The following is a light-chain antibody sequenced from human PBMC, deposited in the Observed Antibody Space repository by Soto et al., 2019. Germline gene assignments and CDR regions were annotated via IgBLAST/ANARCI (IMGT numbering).Light chain of an antibody. CDR3: QQYGSSPP. CDR1: QSVSDY. J-gene: IGKJ5*01. Sequence: IVLTQSPAIMSFSTGEGASLSCRASQSVSDYLAWYQQKPGQAPRLLIYGASSRATGIPDRFSGSGSGTDFTLTISRLEPEDFAVYYCQQYGSSPPFGQGTRLEI. V-gene: IGKV3-20*01. CDR2: GAS.